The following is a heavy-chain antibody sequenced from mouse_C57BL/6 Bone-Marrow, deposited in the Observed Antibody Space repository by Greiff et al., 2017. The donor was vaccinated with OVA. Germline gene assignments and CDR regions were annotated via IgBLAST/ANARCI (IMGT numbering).Heavy chain of an antibody. D-gene: IGHD2-1*01. CDR2: INPNNGGT. CDR3: ARGLLSTYYYAMDY. CDR1: GYTFTDYN. Sequence: VQLQQSGPELVKPGASVKIPCKASGYTFTDYNMDWVKQSHGKSLEWIGDINPNNGGTIYNQKFKGKATLTVDKSSSTAYMELRSLTSEDTAVYDCARGLLSTYYYAMDYWGQGTSVTVSS. J-gene: IGHJ4*01. V-gene: IGHV1-18*01.